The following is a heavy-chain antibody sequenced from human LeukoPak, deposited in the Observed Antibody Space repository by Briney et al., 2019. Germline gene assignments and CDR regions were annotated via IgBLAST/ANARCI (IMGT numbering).Heavy chain of an antibody. CDR1: GYTFTGYY. CDR3: ARLPDTDGGGDCYGY. CDR2: INPNSGGT. D-gene: IGHD2-21*02. J-gene: IGHJ4*02. V-gene: IGHV1-2*02. Sequence: GASVKVSCKASGYTFTGYYMHWVRQAPGQGLEWMGWINPNSGGTNYAQKFQGRVTMTRDTSISTAYMELSRLRSDDTAVYYCARLPDTDGGGDCYGYWGQGTLVTVSS.